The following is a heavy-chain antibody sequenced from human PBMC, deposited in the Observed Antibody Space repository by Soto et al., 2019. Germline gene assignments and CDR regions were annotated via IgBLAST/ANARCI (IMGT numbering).Heavy chain of an antibody. Sequence: QVQLVQSGAEVKKPGSSVKVSCKASGGTFSSYTISWVRQAPGQGLEWMGRIIPILGIANYAQKFQGRVMITADKSTSTAYMELSSLRSEDTAVYYCARPGSSGWSRGWYFDLWGRGTLVTVSS. D-gene: IGHD6-19*01. V-gene: IGHV1-69*02. J-gene: IGHJ2*01. CDR3: ARPGSSGWSRGWYFDL. CDR2: IIPILGIA. CDR1: GGTFSSYT.